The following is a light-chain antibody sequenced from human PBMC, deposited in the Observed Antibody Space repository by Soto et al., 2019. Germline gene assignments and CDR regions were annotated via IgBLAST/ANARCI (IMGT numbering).Light chain of an antibody. V-gene: IGKV1-17*01. Sequence: DIQMTQSPSSLSASVGDRVTITCRASQGIRDALGWYQQKPGKVPKRLIYSASSLQNGVPSRFSGSGSETVFTLTISSLQPDDFATYFCLQHSDYPFTFGQGTRLEI. J-gene: IGKJ2*01. CDR2: SAS. CDR1: QGIRDA. CDR3: LQHSDYPFT.